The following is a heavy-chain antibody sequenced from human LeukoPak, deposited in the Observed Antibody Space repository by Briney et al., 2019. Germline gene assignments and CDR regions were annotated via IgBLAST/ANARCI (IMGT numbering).Heavy chain of an antibody. Sequence: SETLSLTCAVYGGSFSGYYWSWIRQPPGKGLEWIGSIYYSGSTYYNPSLKSRVTISVDTSKNQFSLKLSSVTAADTAVYYCARVTMVQGVSYWGQGTLVTVSS. J-gene: IGHJ4*02. CDR1: GGSFSGYY. V-gene: IGHV4-34*01. CDR3: ARVTMVQGVSY. D-gene: IGHD3-10*01. CDR2: IYYSGST.